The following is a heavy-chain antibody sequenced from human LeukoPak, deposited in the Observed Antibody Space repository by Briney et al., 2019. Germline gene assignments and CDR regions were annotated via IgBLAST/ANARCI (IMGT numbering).Heavy chain of an antibody. J-gene: IGHJ3*02. CDR1: GYTFTSYG. D-gene: IGHD3-3*01. CDR3: ARSPDVVIIRNAFDI. Sequence: GASVKVSCKASGYTFTSYGISWVRQAPGQGLEWMGWISAYNGNTNYAQKLQGRVTMTTDTSTSTAYMELRSLRSEDTAVYYCARSPDVVIIRNAFDIWGQGTMVTVSS. CDR2: ISAYNGNT. V-gene: IGHV1-18*01.